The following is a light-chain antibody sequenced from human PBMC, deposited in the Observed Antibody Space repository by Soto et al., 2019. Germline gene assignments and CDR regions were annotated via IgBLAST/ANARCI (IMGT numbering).Light chain of an antibody. CDR3: CSYAGSYAHYV. CDR1: NRDFGGYNY. J-gene: IGLJ1*01. CDR2: AVT. V-gene: IGLV2-11*01. Sequence: QSVLTQPRSVSGSPGQSVTISCTGTNRDFGGYNYVSWYQQYPGKAPKVMIYAVTKRPSGVPDRISGSKSGNTASLTISGLQAEDEAAYYCCSYAGSYAHYVFGTGTKVTVL.